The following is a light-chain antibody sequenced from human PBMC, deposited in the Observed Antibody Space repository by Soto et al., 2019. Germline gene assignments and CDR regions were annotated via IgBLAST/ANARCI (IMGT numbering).Light chain of an antibody. J-gene: IGLJ1*01. Sequence: QSVLTQPASVSGSPGQSITISCTGTSSDVGGHNYVSWYQHHPGKAPKLMIYEVSNRASGVSDRFSGSKSGNTASLIISGLQAEDEADYYCSSYTSSSTLVFGTGTKVT. CDR3: SSYTSSSTLV. CDR1: SSDVGGHNY. CDR2: EVS. V-gene: IGLV2-14*01.